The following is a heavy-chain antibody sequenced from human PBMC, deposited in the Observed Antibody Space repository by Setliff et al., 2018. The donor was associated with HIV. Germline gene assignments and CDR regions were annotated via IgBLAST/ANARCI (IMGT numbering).Heavy chain of an antibody. D-gene: IGHD2-21*02. J-gene: IGHJ6*02. CDR3: ASIDCGGDCYSYNYYAMDV. V-gene: IGHV1-3*01. Sequence: VASVKVSCKASGYTFSYAMHWVRQAPGQRLEWMGWINAGNGNTKYSQKFQGGVTITRDTSASKAYMELSSLRSEDTAVYYCASIDCGGDCYSYNYYAMDVWGQGTTVTVSS. CDR1: GYTFSYA. CDR2: INAGNGNT.